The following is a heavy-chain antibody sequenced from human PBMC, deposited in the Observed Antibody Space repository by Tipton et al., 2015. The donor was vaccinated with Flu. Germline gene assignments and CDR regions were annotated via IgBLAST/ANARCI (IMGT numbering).Heavy chain of an antibody. V-gene: IGHV3-53*01. J-gene: IGHJ4*02. CDR3: ARDGVSAAADY. Sequence: QLVQSGGGLIQPGGSLRLSCAASGFSVSNNYLSWVRQAPGKGLEWVSVMYSAGNTDYADSVKGRFTISRDNSMNTLYLQMNSLRGEDTAVYYCARDGVSAAADYWGQGTLVTVSS. CDR1: GFSVSNNY. CDR2: MYSAGNT. D-gene: IGHD2-2*01.